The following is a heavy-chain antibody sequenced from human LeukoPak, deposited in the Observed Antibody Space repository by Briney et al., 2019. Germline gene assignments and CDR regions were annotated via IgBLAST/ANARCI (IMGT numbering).Heavy chain of an antibody. D-gene: IGHD2-2*01. CDR2: ISSSFTYI. CDR3: VRGPGYQPINWFDP. Sequence: GGSLRLSCAASGFTFSHYTMNWVRQTPGKGLEWVSSISSSFTYISYADSVKGRFTISRDNAKNSLYLQMNSLRAEDTAVYYCVRGPGYQPINWFDPWGQGTLVTVSS. V-gene: IGHV3-21*01. CDR1: GFTFSHYT. J-gene: IGHJ5*02.